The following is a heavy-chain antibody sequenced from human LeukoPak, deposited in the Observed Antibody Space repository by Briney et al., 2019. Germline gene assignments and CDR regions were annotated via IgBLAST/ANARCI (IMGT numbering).Heavy chain of an antibody. V-gene: IGHV1-18*01. Sequence: ASVKVSCKASGYTFTNYCVNWVRQAPGQGLEWVGWISPYNGNTNYAQKLQGRVTMTTDTSTSTAYMELRSLRSDDTAVYYCARGGFGDLLSFFDYWGQGSLVTVSS. CDR3: ARGGFGDLLSFFDY. CDR2: ISPYNGNT. D-gene: IGHD3-10*01. CDR1: GYTFTNYC. J-gene: IGHJ4*02.